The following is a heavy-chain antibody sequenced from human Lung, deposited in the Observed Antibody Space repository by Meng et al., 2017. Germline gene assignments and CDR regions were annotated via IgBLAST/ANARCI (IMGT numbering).Heavy chain of an antibody. CDR3: ASHPRELPS. V-gene: IGHV1-3*04. J-gene: IGHJ4*02. Sequence: VQLVSAGAEVKKPGASVKFSCKASGYTFTSYPIYWVRQAPGQRPEWMGWINTGNGAAKYSQKFQGRVTMTRDTSASTAYMELSSLTSEDTATYYCASHPRELPSWGQGTLVTVSS. CDR2: INTGNGAA. CDR1: GYTFTSYP. D-gene: IGHD1-26*01.